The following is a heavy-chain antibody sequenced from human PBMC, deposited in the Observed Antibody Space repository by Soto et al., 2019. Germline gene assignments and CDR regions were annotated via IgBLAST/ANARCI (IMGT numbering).Heavy chain of an antibody. V-gene: IGHV3-23*01. CDR1: GFSISSDA. Sequence: EVCLLESGGGLIQPGGSLRLSCAASGFSISSDAMSWVRQAPGKGLEWVSGISGSGANTNYADSVKGRFAISIDNSKNTLYLQISSLRAEDTAVYYCAKRQSGNFGPFDSWGQGTLVTVSS. CDR3: AKRQSGNFGPFDS. J-gene: IGHJ4*02. D-gene: IGHD2-21*02. CDR2: ISGSGANT.